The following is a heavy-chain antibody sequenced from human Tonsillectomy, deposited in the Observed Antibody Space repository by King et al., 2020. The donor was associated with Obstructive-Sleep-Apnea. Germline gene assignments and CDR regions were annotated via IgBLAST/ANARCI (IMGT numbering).Heavy chain of an antibody. Sequence: VQLVESGGGLVQPGGSLRLSCAASGFTFSSYAMSWVRQTPGKGLEWVSVISGTGGSRHYADSAKGRLTISRDNSKNTLYLQMNSLRAEDTAVYYCAKDLDFWSGYYTGILDYWGQGTLVTVAS. CDR3: AKDLDFWSGYYTGILDY. J-gene: IGHJ4*02. CDR2: ISGTGGSR. D-gene: IGHD3-3*01. CDR1: GFTFSSYA. V-gene: IGHV3-23*04.